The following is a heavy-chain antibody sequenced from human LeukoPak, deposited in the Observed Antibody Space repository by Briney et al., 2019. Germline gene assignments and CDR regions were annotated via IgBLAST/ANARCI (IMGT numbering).Heavy chain of an antibody. D-gene: IGHD3-10*01. J-gene: IGHJ4*02. Sequence: ASVKVSCKASGYTLTAYYIYWARQAPGQGLEWMGRINPNGGGTNYAQKFQGSVTMTRDTSISTAYMELSSLTSDDTAVYSCARGSASGSRYPFDYWGQGTLVTVSS. V-gene: IGHV1-2*06. CDR2: INPNGGGT. CDR3: ARGSASGSRYPFDY. CDR1: GYTLTAYY.